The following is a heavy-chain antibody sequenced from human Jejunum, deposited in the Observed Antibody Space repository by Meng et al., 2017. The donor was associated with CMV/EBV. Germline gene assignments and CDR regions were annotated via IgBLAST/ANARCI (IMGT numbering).Heavy chain of an antibody. V-gene: IGHV7-4-1*02. CDR1: GYTFINYA. CDR2: INTHTGNP. Sequence: QVQLVQSGSELKKPGXSVKVSXQASGYTFINYAINWVRQAPGQGLEWMGWINTHTGNPTYGQGFTGRFVLSSDTSVSTANLQISSLKAEDTAVYYCARGGPYPDSSGFHWYFDLWGRGTLVTVSA. D-gene: IGHD3-22*01. CDR3: ARGGPYPDSSGFHWYFDL. J-gene: IGHJ2*01.